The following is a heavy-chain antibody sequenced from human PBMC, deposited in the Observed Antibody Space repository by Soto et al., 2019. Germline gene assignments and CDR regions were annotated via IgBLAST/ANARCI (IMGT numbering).Heavy chain of an antibody. CDR3: TNSDCCGGGACYTGTYYYFDV. CDR1: GFPSSTYA. V-gene: IGHV3-23*01. D-gene: IGHD2-8*02. CDR2: ISESGHHT. Sequence: DVQLLESGGGLVEPGGSLTLSCAASGFPSSTYALNWVRQAPGKGPEWVSTISESGHHTYYADSVKGRFTISRDKSKNTLSLQRKSMRVDDKAIYYCTNSDCCGGGACYTGTYYYFDVWGRGTLVTVSA. J-gene: IGHJ2*01.